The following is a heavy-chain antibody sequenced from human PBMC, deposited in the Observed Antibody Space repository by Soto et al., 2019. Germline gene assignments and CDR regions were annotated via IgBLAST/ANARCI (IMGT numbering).Heavy chain of an antibody. Sequence: ASVKVSCKASGHTFTSYDINWVRQATGQGLEWMGWMNPNSGNTGYAQKFQGRVTMTRNTSISTAYMELSSLRSEDTAVYYCARGSTYYDILTGYYPYYYYYYMDVWGKGTTVTVSS. J-gene: IGHJ6*03. CDR1: GHTFTSYD. CDR2: MNPNSGNT. CDR3: ARGSTYYDILTGYYPYYYYYYMDV. D-gene: IGHD3-9*01. V-gene: IGHV1-8*01.